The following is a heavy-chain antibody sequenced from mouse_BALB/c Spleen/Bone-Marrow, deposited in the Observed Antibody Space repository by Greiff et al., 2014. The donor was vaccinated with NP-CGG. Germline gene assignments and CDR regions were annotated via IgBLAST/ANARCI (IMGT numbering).Heavy chain of an antibody. Sequence: DVQLVESGPELVKPGASVKISCKTSGYTFTEYTMHWVKQSHGKSLEWIGGINPNNGGTSYNQKFKGKATLTVDKSSSTAYMELRSLTSEDSAVYYCARGTYRYHYAMDYWGQGTSVTVSS. J-gene: IGHJ4*01. CDR2: INPNNGGT. CDR1: GYTFTEYT. CDR3: ARGTYRYHYAMDY. D-gene: IGHD2-14*01. V-gene: IGHV1-18*01.